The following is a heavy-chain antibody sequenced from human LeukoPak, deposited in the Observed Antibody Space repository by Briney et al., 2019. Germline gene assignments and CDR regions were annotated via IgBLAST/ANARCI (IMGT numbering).Heavy chain of an antibody. CDR3: ARTRRSSTSCFDY. D-gene: IGHD2-2*01. CDR1: GFTFSGYW. CDR2: INHSGST. V-gene: IGHV4-34*01. Sequence: PGGSLRLSCAASGFTFSGYWMSWVRQPPGKGLEWIGEINHSGSTNYNPSLKSRVTISVDTSKNQFSLKLSSVTAADTAVYYCARTRRSSTSCFDYWGQGTLVTVSS. J-gene: IGHJ4*02.